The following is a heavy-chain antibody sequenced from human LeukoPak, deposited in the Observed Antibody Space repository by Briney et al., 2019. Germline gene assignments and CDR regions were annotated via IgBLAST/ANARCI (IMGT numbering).Heavy chain of an antibody. D-gene: IGHD3-22*01. CDR2: IRSSGGST. J-gene: IGHJ4*02. CDR3: AKADPPYYYDSSVYYHF. V-gene: IGHV3-23*01. Sequence: GGSLRLSCAASGFTSSNSAMSWVRQAPGKGLEWVSTIRSSGGSTYYTDSVKGRFAVSRDNSKNTLNLQMNSLRAEDTAVYYCAKADPPYYYDSSVYYHFWGQGTLVTVSS. CDR1: GFTSSNSA.